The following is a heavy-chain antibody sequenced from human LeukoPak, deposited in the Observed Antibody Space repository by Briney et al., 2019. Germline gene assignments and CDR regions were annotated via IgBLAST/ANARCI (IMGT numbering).Heavy chain of an antibody. CDR2: IYTSESP. Sequence: SETLSLTCTVSGGSLRSYYWSWIRQPAGKGLEWIGRIYTSESPNYNPSLKSRVTMSVDTSKNQFSLKLTSVTAADTAVYYCTREGVAGRNSYYFDSWGQGTLATVSS. D-gene: IGHD6-19*01. CDR1: GGSLRSYY. V-gene: IGHV4-4*07. J-gene: IGHJ4*02. CDR3: TREGVAGRNSYYFDS.